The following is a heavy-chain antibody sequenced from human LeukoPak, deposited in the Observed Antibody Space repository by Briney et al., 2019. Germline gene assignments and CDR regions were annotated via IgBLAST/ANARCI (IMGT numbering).Heavy chain of an antibody. CDR3: AKDRNSSGWYFDY. CDR2: ISGSGGST. Sequence: SGGSLRLSCAASGFTFSSYAMSWVRQAPGKGLEWVSAISGSGGSTYYADSVKGRFTISRDNSKNTLYLQMNSLRAEDTAVYYCAKDRNSSGWYFDYWGQGNLVTVSS. J-gene: IGHJ4*02. CDR1: GFTFSSYA. V-gene: IGHV3-23*01. D-gene: IGHD6-19*01.